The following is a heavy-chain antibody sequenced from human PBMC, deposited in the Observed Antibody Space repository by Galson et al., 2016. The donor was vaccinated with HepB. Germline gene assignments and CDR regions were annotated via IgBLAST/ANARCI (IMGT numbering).Heavy chain of an antibody. Sequence: SLRLSCAGSGFIFSTHSMAWVRQAPGKGLEWVSLISSGSTYIYYADSVRGRFTTSRDNAGNSLYLQMNTLRADATAVYYCARASGGGYDWDDYYGMDVWGKGAAVTVPS. CDR1: GFIFSTHS. CDR2: ISSGSTYI. V-gene: IGHV3-21*01. J-gene: IGHJ6*04. CDR3: ARASGGGYDWDDYYGMDV. D-gene: IGHD5-12*01.